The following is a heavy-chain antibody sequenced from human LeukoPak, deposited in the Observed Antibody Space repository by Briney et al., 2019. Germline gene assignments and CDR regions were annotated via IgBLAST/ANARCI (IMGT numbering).Heavy chain of an antibody. Sequence: GGSPRLSCAASGFTFSSYAMHWVRQAPGKGLEWVAVISYDGSNKYYADSVKGRFTISRDNSKNTLYLQMNSLRAEDTAVYYCARDFGLFMVRGVINDYYMDVWGKGTTVTVSS. CDR1: GFTFSSYA. J-gene: IGHJ6*03. V-gene: IGHV3-30*01. CDR3: ARDFGLFMVRGVINDYYMDV. CDR2: ISYDGSNK. D-gene: IGHD3-10*01.